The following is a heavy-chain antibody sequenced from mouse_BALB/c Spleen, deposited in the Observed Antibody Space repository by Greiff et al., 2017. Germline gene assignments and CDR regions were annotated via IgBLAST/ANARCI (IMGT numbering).Heavy chain of an antibody. CDR3: ARDHQLDYAMDY. V-gene: IGHV2-9*02. CDR1: GFSLTSYG. J-gene: IGHJ4*01. Sequence: VQVVESGPGLVAPSQSLSITCTVSGFSLTSYGVHWVRQPPGKGLEWLGVIWAGGSTNYNSALMSRLSISKDNSKSQVFLKMNSLQTDDTAMYYCARDHQLDYAMDYWGQGTSVTVSS. CDR2: IWAGGST.